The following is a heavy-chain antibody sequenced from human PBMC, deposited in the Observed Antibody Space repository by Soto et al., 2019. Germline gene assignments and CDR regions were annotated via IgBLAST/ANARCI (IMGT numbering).Heavy chain of an antibody. J-gene: IGHJ6*02. V-gene: IGHV4-39*01. D-gene: IGHD3-22*01. CDR1: GCSISTNTYF. CDR2: LSYSGIT. CDR3: ARTVKQYYYAMDV. Sequence: SEALSLTCTVSGCSISTNTYFWGWIRQPPGKGLEWIGSLSYSGITYDNPSLKSRVTISVDTSKNQISLRLSSVTAADTAVYYCARTVKQYYYAMDVWGQGTTVT.